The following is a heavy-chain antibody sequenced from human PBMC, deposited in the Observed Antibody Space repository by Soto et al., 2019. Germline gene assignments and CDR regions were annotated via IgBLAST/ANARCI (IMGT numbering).Heavy chain of an antibody. V-gene: IGHV1-69*13. CDR1: GGTFSSYA. Sequence: GASVKVSCKASGGTFSSYAISWVRQAPGQGLEWMGGIIPIFGTANYAQKFQGRVRITADESTSTAYMELSSLRSEDTAVYYCARDLGSYGSRYIYDIWGQGTMVTVSS. D-gene: IGHD5-18*01. CDR2: IIPIFGTA. CDR3: ARDLGSYGSRYIYDI. J-gene: IGHJ3*02.